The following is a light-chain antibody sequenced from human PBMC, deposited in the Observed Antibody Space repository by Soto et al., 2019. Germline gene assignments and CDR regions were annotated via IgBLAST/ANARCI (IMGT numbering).Light chain of an antibody. Sequence: QSARTQPPSASGSPGQSVTISCTGTSSDVGAYKYVSWYQQYPGKAPKLMIYEVNKRPSGVPDRFSGSKSGNTASLTVSGLQAEDEADYYCTSYTGSNIWVFGGGTKLTVL. J-gene: IGLJ3*02. V-gene: IGLV2-8*01. CDR3: TSYTGSNIWV. CDR2: EVN. CDR1: SSDVGAYKY.